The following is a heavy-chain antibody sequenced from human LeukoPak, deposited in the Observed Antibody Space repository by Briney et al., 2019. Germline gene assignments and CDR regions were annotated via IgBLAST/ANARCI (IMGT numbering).Heavy chain of an antibody. CDR1: GVTFSSYW. D-gene: IGHD3-3*02. CDR3: ARDRSIEDAFDI. Sequence: PGGSLRLSCAASGVTFSSYWMHWVRQAPGKGLVWVSRINSDGSSTTYADSVKGRFAISRDNAKNTLFLQMNSLSPEDTAVYYCARDRSIEDAFDIWGQGTMVTVSS. J-gene: IGHJ3*02. V-gene: IGHV3-74*03. CDR2: INSDGSST.